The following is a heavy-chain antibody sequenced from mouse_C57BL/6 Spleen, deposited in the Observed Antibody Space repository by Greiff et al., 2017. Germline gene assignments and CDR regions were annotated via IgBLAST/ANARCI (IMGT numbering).Heavy chain of an antibody. Sequence: EVNVVESEGGLVQPGSSMKLSCTASGFTFSDYYMAWVRQVPEKGLEWVANINYDGSSTYYLDSLKSRFIISRDNAKNILYLQMSSLKSEDTATYYCARDQLMDYWGQGTSVTVSS. CDR1: GFTFSDYY. CDR2: INYDGSST. V-gene: IGHV5-16*01. J-gene: IGHJ4*01. CDR3: ARDQLMDY. D-gene: IGHD4-1*02.